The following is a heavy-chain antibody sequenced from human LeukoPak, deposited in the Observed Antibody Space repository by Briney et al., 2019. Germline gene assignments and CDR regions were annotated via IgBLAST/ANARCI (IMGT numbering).Heavy chain of an antibody. CDR1: GFTFSSYS. Sequence: GGSLRLSCAASGFTFSSYSMNWVRQAPGKGLEWVSSISSSSSYIYYADSVKGRFTISRDNAKNSLYLQMNSLRAEDTAVYYCARGSHIAVAGMIDYWGQGTLVTVSS. CDR2: ISSSSSYI. CDR3: ARGSHIAVAGMIDY. J-gene: IGHJ4*02. D-gene: IGHD6-19*01. V-gene: IGHV3-21*01.